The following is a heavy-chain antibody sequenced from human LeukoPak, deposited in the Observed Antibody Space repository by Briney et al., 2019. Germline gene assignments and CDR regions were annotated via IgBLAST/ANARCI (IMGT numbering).Heavy chain of an antibody. D-gene: IGHD5-24*01. CDR2: IWYDGSNK. Sequence: GGSLRLSCAASGFTFSSYGMHWVRQAPGKGLEWVAVIWYDGSNKYYADSVKGRFTISRDNSKDTLYLQMNSLRAGDTAVYYCAKAGGGGDGYNYAYWGQGTLVTVSS. CDR3: AKAGGGGDGYNYAY. J-gene: IGHJ4*02. V-gene: IGHV3-33*06. CDR1: GFTFSSYG.